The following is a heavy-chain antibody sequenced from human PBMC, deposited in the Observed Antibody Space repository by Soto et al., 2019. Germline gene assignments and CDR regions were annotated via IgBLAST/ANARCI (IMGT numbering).Heavy chain of an antibody. V-gene: IGHV1-2*02. CDR1: GYTFTGYY. Sequence: ASVKVSCKASGYTFTGYYMHWVRQAPGQGLEWMGWINPNSGGTNYAQKFQGRVTMTRDTSISTAYMELSRLRSDDTAVYYCARDRAILGVVLFDYWGQGTLVTVSS. D-gene: IGHD3-3*01. CDR3: ARDRAILGVVLFDY. J-gene: IGHJ4*02. CDR2: INPNSGGT.